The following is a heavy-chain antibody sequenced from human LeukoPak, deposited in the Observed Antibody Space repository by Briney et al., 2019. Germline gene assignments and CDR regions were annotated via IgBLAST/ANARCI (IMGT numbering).Heavy chain of an antibody. CDR1: GGSISSSNW. CDR3: ARDKWAGNY. V-gene: IGHV3-7*03. J-gene: IGHJ4*02. CDR2: IKQDGSEK. Sequence: ETLSLTCAVSGGSISSSNWWSWVRQAPGKGLEWVATIKQDGSEKYYVDSVKGRFTVSRDNAKNSLYLQMNSLRAEDTAVYYCARDKWAGNYWGQGTLVTVSS. D-gene: IGHD1-26*01.